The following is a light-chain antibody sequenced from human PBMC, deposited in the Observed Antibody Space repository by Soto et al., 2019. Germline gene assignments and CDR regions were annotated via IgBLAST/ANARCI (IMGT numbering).Light chain of an antibody. J-gene: IGKJ1*01. V-gene: IGKV1-5*03. Sequence: DIPMTQSHSTLSASVGDRVTITCRASQSINTWLSWFQQKPGKAPKFLIYKASSLASGVPSRFSGSGSGTEFTLTISSLQPDDFATYFCQQYNSYPWTFGQGTKVEIK. CDR2: KAS. CDR1: QSINTW. CDR3: QQYNSYPWT.